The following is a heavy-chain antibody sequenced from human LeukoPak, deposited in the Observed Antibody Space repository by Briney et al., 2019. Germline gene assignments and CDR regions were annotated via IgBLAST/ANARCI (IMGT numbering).Heavy chain of an antibody. CDR2: ISYDGSNK. J-gene: IGHJ4*02. D-gene: IGHD3-10*01. CDR3: ARHRAMVRGVYTTRDY. Sequence: GGSLRLSCAASGFTFSSYGMHWVRQAPGKGLEWVAVISYDGSNKYYADSVKGRFTISRDNSKNTLYLQMNSLRAEDTAVYYCARHRAMVRGVYTTRDYWGQGTLVTVSS. CDR1: GFTFSSYG. V-gene: IGHV3-30*03.